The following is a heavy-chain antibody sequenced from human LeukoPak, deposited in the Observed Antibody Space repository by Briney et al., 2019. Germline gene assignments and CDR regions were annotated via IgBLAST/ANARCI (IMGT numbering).Heavy chain of an antibody. CDR2: IYYSGST. V-gene: IGHV4-31*03. CDR3: ASFDGSGWPGVHY. Sequence: SQTLSLTCTVSGGSISSGGYYWSWIRQHPGKGLEWLGYIYYSGSTYYNPSLKSRVIISVDTSKNQFSLKLTSVTAADTAVYYCASFDGSGWPGVHYWGQGTLVTASS. J-gene: IGHJ4*02. D-gene: IGHD6-19*01. CDR1: GGSISSGGYY.